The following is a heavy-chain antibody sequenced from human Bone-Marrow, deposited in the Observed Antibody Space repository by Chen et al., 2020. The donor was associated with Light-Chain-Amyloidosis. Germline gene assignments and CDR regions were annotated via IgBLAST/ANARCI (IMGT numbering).Heavy chain of an antibody. CDR2: IYPDDSDA. D-gene: IGHD5-12*01. CDR1: GYTFPNYW. V-gene: IGHV5-51*01. CDR3: ARRRDGYNFDY. J-gene: IGHJ4*02. Sequence: EVQLEQSGPEVKKPGESLMISCKGSGYTFPNYWIGWVRQMTGKGLEWMGVIYPDDSDARYSPSFEGQVTISADKSITTAYLQWRSLKASDTAMYYCARRRDGYNFDYWGQGTLVTVSS.